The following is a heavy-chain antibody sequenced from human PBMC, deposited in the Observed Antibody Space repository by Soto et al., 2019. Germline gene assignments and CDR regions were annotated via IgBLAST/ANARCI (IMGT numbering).Heavy chain of an antibody. Sequence: GGSLRLSCAASGFTFSSYAMSWVRQAPGKGLEWVSAISGSGGSTYYADSVKGRFTISRENSKNTLYLQMNSLRAEDTAVYYCAKDLSGYDSSGYNPYNWFDPWGQGTLVTVSS. V-gene: IGHV3-23*01. CDR1: GFTFSSYA. CDR3: AKDLSGYDSSGYNPYNWFDP. CDR2: ISGSGGST. D-gene: IGHD3-22*01. J-gene: IGHJ5*02.